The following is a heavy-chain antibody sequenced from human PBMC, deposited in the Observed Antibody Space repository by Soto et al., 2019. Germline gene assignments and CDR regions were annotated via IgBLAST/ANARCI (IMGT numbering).Heavy chain of an antibody. CDR2: INPNSGGT. CDR1: GYTFTGYY. Sequence: ASVKVSFKASGYTFTGYYMHWVRQAPGQGLEWMGWINPNSGGTNYAQKFQGWVTMTRDTSISTAYMELSRLRSDDTAVYYCASSSVYCSGGSCYSGAFDIWGQGTMVTVSS. CDR3: ASSSVYCSGGSCYSGAFDI. V-gene: IGHV1-2*04. J-gene: IGHJ3*02. D-gene: IGHD2-15*01.